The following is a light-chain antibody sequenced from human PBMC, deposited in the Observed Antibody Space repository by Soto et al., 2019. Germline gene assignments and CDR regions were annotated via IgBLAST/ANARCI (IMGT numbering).Light chain of an antibody. CDR2: GAS. J-gene: IGKJ1*01. Sequence: EIVLTQSPGTLSLSPGERVTLSCTASQSVSRYLAWYQQIPGQAPRLLIHGASTGAIGVPARFSGSGSGTEFTLTISSLQSEDSAIYYCQHYNNWPWTFGQGTKVDIK. CDR1: QSVSRY. V-gene: IGKV3-15*01. CDR3: QHYNNWPWT.